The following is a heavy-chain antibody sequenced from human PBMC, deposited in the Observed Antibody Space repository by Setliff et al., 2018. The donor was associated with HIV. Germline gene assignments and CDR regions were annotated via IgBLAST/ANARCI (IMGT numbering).Heavy chain of an antibody. CDR1: GGSISSGDYY. Sequence: SDTLSLTCTVSGGSISSGDYYWSWIRQPPGKGLEWIGYTYYSGYTQYNPSLKSRVTISVDTSKNQFSLKLRSVSAADTAVYYCARASSGYLIVHYWGQGTLVTVSS. J-gene: IGHJ4*02. CDR2: TYYSGYT. CDR3: ARASSGYLIVHY. V-gene: IGHV4-30-4*02. D-gene: IGHD3-22*01.